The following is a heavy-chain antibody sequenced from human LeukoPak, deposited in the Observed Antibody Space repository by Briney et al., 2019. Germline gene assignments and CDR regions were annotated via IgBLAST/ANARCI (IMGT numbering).Heavy chain of an antibody. CDR3: ARARISSWYEDAFDI. D-gene: IGHD6-13*01. CDR1: GYTFTSYG. Sequence: WASVKVSCKASGYTFTSYGISWVRQAPGQGLEWMGWINPNSGGTNYAQKFQGRVTMTRDTSISTAYMELSRLRSDDTAVYYCARARISSWYEDAFDIWGQGTMVTVSS. J-gene: IGHJ3*02. V-gene: IGHV1-2*02. CDR2: INPNSGGT.